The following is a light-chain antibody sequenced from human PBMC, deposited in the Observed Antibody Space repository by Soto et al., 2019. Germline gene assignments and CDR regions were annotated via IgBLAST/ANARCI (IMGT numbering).Light chain of an antibody. J-gene: IGKJ2*03. CDR3: QQYGDYNSPRYS. CDR1: QSVSSNY. CDR2: ATS. V-gene: IGKV3-20*01. Sequence: EIVLTQSPGTLSLSPGDRVTLSCRASQSVSSNYLARYQQKPGQAPRLLIYATSARATGIPDRFSGSGSGTDFTLTISRLEPEDFAMYYCQQYGDYNSPRYSFGQGTRLEI.